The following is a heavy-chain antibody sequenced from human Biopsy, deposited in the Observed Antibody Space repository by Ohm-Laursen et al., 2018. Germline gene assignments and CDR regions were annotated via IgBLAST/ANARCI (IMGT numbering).Heavy chain of an antibody. J-gene: IGHJ4*02. Sequence: ASVKVSCKASGYSFTSYGISWVRQAPGEGLEWMGRISGYNGNTNYAQKFQGRVTMTADTSTSTVYMEVRGLRSDDTAVYYCARVTLPPYLDYWGQGTRVTVSS. CDR2: ISGYNGNT. D-gene: IGHD5/OR15-5a*01. CDR1: GYSFTSYG. CDR3: ARVTLPPYLDY. V-gene: IGHV1-18*01.